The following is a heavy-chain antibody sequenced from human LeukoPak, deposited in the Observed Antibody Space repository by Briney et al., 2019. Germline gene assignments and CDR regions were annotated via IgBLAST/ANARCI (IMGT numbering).Heavy chain of an antibody. D-gene: IGHD3-10*01. Sequence: QPGGSLRLSCAASGFTFDDYAMHRVRQAPGKGLEWVSGISWNSGSIGYADSVKGRFTISRDNAKNSLYLQMNSLRAEDTALYYCAKGVRITMVRGAFDIWGQGTMVTVSS. CDR2: ISWNSGSI. V-gene: IGHV3-9*01. J-gene: IGHJ3*02. CDR3: AKGVRITMVRGAFDI. CDR1: GFTFDDYA.